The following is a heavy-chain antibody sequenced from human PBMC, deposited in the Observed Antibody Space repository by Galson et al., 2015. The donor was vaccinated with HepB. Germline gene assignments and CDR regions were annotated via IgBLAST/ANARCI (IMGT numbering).Heavy chain of an antibody. Sequence: SVKVSCKASGGTFSSYAISWVRQAPGQGLEWMGGIIPIFGTANYAQKFQGRVTITADKSTSTAYMELSSLRSEDTAVYYRARRRYYGSGRGAYFDYWGQGTLVTVSS. J-gene: IGHJ4*02. CDR3: ARRRYYGSGRGAYFDY. D-gene: IGHD3-10*01. V-gene: IGHV1-69*06. CDR2: IIPIFGTA. CDR1: GGTFSSYA.